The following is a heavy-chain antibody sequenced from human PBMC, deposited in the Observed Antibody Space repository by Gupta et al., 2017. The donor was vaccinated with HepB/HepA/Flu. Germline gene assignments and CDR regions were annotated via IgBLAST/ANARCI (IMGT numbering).Heavy chain of an antibody. D-gene: IGHD3-3*01. Sequence: EVQLVESGGGLVKLGGSLRLSCAASGVTFGNAWMSWVRQAPGKGLEWVGRIKSKTDGGTTDYAAPVKGRFTISRDDSKNTLYLQMNSLKTEDTAVYYCTTDDIRFLEPFVYWGQGTLVTVSS. CDR1: GVTFGNAW. CDR2: IKSKTDGGTT. CDR3: TTDDIRFLEPFVY. J-gene: IGHJ4*02. V-gene: IGHV3-15*01.